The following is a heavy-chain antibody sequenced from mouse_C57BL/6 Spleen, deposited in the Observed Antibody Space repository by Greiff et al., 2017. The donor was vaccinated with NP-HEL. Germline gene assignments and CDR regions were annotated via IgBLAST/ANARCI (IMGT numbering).Heavy chain of an antibody. CDR1: GFTFSSYG. Sequence: EVQVVESGGDLVKPGGSLKLSCAASGFTFSSYGMSWVRQTPDKRLEWVATISSGGSYTYYPDSVKGRFTISRDNAKNTLYLQMSSLKSEDTAMYYCARQGDITTVVAPYYYAMDYWGQGTSVTVSS. D-gene: IGHD1-1*01. CDR3: ARQGDITTVVAPYYYAMDY. J-gene: IGHJ4*01. V-gene: IGHV5-6*01. CDR2: ISSGGSYT.